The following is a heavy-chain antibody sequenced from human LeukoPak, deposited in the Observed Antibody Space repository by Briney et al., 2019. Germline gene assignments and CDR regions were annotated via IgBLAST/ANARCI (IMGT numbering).Heavy chain of an antibody. D-gene: IGHD2/OR15-2a*01. CDR3: VLARNLNWFDF. CDR1: GDSISIFY. CDR2: IHYSGSS. Sequence: SETLSLTCSVSGDSISIFYWNWIRQPPGKGLEWIGNIHYSGSSNYNPSLQSRVTISIDTSRKQLFLKLTSVTAADTAVYYCVLARNLNWFDFWGQGTLVTVSS. V-gene: IGHV4-59*08. J-gene: IGHJ5*01.